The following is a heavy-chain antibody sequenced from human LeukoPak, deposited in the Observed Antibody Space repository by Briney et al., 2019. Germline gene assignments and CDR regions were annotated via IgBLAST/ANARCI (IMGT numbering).Heavy chain of an antibody. J-gene: IGHJ6*02. Sequence: GGSLRLSCAASGFIFDDYAIHWVRQGRGKGVEWVSVMEGDAGSTYYADSVKGRFTISRDDSKNSLYLQMNSLRTEDTALYYCAKDIDDADYYYYGMDVWGQGTPVTVSS. D-gene: IGHD3-3*01. CDR1: GFIFDDYA. V-gene: IGHV3-43*02. CDR3: AKDIDDADYYYYGMDV. CDR2: MEGDAGST.